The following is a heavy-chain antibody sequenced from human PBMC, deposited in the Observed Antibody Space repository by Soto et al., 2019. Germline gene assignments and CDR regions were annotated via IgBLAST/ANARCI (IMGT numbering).Heavy chain of an antibody. CDR2: ISNSGTKK. V-gene: IGHV3-21*01. Sequence: GGSLRLSCVASGITFYSFSVNWVRQAPGKWLEWVSSISNSGTKKNYADSVKGRFTISRDTANNSVFLQMNNLRGEDTAVYYCARDEGYGMDVWGQGTTVTVSS. CDR1: GITFYSFS. CDR3: ARDEGYGMDV. J-gene: IGHJ6*02.